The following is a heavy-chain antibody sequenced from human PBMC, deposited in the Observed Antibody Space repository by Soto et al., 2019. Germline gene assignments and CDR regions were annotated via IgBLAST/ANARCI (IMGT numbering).Heavy chain of an antibody. J-gene: IGHJ3*02. CDR2: INPSGGST. Sequence: QVQLVQSGAEVKKPGASVKVSCKASGYTFTSYYMHWVRQAPGQGLEWMGIINPSGGSTSYAQKFPGRVTMTRDTSTSTVYMELSSLRSEDTAVYYCARVAGYCSSTSCYPPGAFDIWGQGTMVTVSS. V-gene: IGHV1-46*03. CDR3: ARVAGYCSSTSCYPPGAFDI. CDR1: GYTFTSYY. D-gene: IGHD2-2*03.